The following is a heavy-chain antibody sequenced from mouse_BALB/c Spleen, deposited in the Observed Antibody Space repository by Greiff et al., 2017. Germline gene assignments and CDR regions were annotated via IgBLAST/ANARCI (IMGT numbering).Heavy chain of an antibody. J-gene: IGHJ2*01. V-gene: IGHV1-69*02. Sequence: QVQLQQPGAELVKPGASVKLSCKASGYTFTSYWMHWVKQRPGQGLEWIGEIDPSDSYTNYNQKFKGKATLTVDKSSSTAYMQLSSLTSEDSAVYYCARGTYYGNYVDYWGQGTTLTVSS. CDR3: ARGTYYGNYVDY. CDR2: IDPSDSYT. D-gene: IGHD2-10*01. CDR1: GYTFTSYW.